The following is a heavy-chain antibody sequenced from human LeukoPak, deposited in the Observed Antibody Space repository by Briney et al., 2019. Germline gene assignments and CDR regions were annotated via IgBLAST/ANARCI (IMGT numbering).Heavy chain of an antibody. CDR3: VRDWAYCGGDCYPGY. CDR1: GYSISSGFY. V-gene: IGHV4-38-2*02. J-gene: IGHJ4*02. CDR2: MSHSGST. D-gene: IGHD2-21*02. Sequence: SETLSLTCVVSGYSISSGFYWDWIRQPPGKGLEWIGSMSHSGSTYYNPSLKSRLTISVDTSKNQFSLNLRSVTAADTAVYYCVRDWAYCGGDCYPGYWGQGTLVTVSS.